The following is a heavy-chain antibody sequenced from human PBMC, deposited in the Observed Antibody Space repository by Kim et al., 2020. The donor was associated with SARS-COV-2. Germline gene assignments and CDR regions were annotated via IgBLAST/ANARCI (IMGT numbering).Heavy chain of an antibody. CDR2: IRSKVNGYAT. CDR1: GFTFSDSA. V-gene: IGHV3-73*01. Sequence: GGSLRLSCGASGFTFSDSAMHWVRRASGNGLEWVGRIRSKVNGYATASSVSVRGRLTISRADSRKTAYLQMNSLKTADTAVSYCTRVPGTTLAFWDAFDICGQRKMVAVSS. J-gene: IGHJ3*02. CDR3: TRVPGTTLAFWDAFDI. D-gene: IGHD1-1*01.